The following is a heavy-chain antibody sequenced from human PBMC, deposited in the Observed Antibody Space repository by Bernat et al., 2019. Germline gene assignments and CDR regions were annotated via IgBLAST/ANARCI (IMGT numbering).Heavy chain of an antibody. CDR2: IKSNTDGGTT. CDR1: GFTFSNAW. D-gene: IGHD3-3*01. V-gene: IGHV3-15*01. CDR3: TTVPFGVVIKYYYYMDV. Sequence: EVQLVESGGGLVKPGGSLRLSCAASGFTFSNAWMSWVRQAPGKGLEWVGRIKSNTDGGTTDYAAPVKGRFTISRDDSKNTLYLQMNSLKTEDTAVYYCTTVPFGVVIKYYYYMDVWGKGTTVTVSS. J-gene: IGHJ6*03.